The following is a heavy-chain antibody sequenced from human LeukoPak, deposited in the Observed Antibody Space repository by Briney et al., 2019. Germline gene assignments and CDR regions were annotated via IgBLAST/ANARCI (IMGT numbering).Heavy chain of an antibody. J-gene: IGHJ4*02. V-gene: IGHV3-66*01. CDR3: ARDRRDGYCLGH. CDR1: GFTVSSCY. CDR2: IYSGGTT. Sequence: GGSLRLSCTGSGFTVSSCYMSWVRQTPGKGLEWVSGIYSGGTTYYADSVKGRVTISRDSSKNTLYLQMNSLRAEDTAMYYCARDRRDGYCLGHWGQGTLVTVSS. D-gene: IGHD5-24*01.